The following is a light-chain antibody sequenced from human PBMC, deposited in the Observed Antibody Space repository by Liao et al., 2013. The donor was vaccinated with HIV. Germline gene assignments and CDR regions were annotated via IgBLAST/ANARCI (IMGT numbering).Light chain of an antibody. CDR3: QVWDNNSYHVV. CDR2: KDS. J-gene: IGLJ2*01. V-gene: IGLV3-25*02. Sequence: SYELTQPPSVSVSPGQTARITCFGDALSNLYAYWYQQKPGQAPVVVIYKDSERPSGIPDRFSGSNSGNTATLTISRVEAGDEADYYCQVWDNNSYHVVFGGGTKLTVL. CDR1: ALSNLY.